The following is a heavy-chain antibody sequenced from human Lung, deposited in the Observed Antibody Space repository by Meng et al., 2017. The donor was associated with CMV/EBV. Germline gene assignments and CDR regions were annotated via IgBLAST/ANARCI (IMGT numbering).Heavy chain of an antibody. CDR1: GFTFTNYW. D-gene: IGHD7-27*01. J-gene: IGHJ4*02. CDR3: AREYWGPDY. CDR2: INEAGSVK. Sequence: GESXKISCAASGFTFTNYWMTWVRQAPGKGLEWVGNINEAGSVKHYVDSVKGRFTMSRDNAKNSAYLQMNALRADDTAVYFCAREYWGPDYWGQGTLVTVSS. V-gene: IGHV3-7*01.